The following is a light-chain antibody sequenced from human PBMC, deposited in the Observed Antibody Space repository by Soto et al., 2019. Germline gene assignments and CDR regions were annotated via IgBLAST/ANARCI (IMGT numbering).Light chain of an antibody. CDR3: QQSYSTPPALT. CDR1: QSISSY. J-gene: IGKJ4*01. Sequence: DIQMTQSPSSLSASVGDRVTITCRASQSISSYLNWYQQKPGKAPKLLIYAASSLQSGVPSRFSGSGSGTDFTLTISSLQPEDFATYYCQQSYSTPPALTSGGGTKVEIK. V-gene: IGKV1-39*01. CDR2: AAS.